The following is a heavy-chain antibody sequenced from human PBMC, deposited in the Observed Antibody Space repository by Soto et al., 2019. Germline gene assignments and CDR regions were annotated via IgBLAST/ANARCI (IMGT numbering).Heavy chain of an antibody. J-gene: IGHJ5*02. D-gene: IGHD2-2*01. CDR2: INHSGST. CDR1: GGSFSGYY. Sequence: SETLSLTCAVYGGSFSGYYWSWIRQPPGKGLEWIGEINHSGSTNYNPSLKSRVTISVDTSKNQFSLKLSSVTAADTAVYYCARGTHCNSTSCFGFPSIWLDHCGQGTMVTVS. V-gene: IGHV4-34*01. CDR3: ARGTHCNSTSCFGFPSIWLDH.